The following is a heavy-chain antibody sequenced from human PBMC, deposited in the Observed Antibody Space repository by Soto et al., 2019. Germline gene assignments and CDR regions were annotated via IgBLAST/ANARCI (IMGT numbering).Heavy chain of an antibody. CDR1: GYSFTSYW. V-gene: IGHV5-51*01. J-gene: IGHJ3*02. CDR3: ARQIRITMVRGVDDAFDI. Sequence: EVQLVQSGAEVKKPGESLKISCKGSGYSFTSYWIGWVRQMPGKGLEWMGIIYPGDSDTRYSPSFQGQVTISADKSISTDYLQWSSLKASDTAMYYCARQIRITMVRGVDDAFDIWGQGTMVTVSS. D-gene: IGHD3-10*01. CDR2: IYPGDSDT.